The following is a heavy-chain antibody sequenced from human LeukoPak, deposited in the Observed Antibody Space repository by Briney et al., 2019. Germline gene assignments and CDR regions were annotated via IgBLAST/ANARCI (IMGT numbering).Heavy chain of an antibody. CDR2: IYSGGST. CDR3: ARDYWSYYYDSSGYYNY. D-gene: IGHD3-22*01. V-gene: IGHV3-53*01. CDR1: GFTVSSNY. J-gene: IGHJ4*02. Sequence: GGSLRLSCAASGFTVSSNYMSWVRQAPGKGLEWVSVIYSGGSTYYADSVKGRFTISRDNSKNTLYLQMNSLRAEDTAVYYCARDYWSYYYDSSGYYNYWGQGILVTVSS.